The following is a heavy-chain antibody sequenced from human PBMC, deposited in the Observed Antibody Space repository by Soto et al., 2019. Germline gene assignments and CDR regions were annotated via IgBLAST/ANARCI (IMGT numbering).Heavy chain of an antibody. D-gene: IGHD2-8*01. CDR3: AKVGACMLLGYYYMDV. Sequence: AGGSLRLSCAASGFTVLTNYMIWVRQTPGKGLEWVSVIYSGSTTFSADSVKGRFTISRDNSKNTLYLQMNNLRAEDTAVYYCAKVGACMLLGYYYMDVWGKGTTVTVSS. CDR1: GFTVLTNY. J-gene: IGHJ6*03. CDR2: IYSGSTT. V-gene: IGHV3-66*01.